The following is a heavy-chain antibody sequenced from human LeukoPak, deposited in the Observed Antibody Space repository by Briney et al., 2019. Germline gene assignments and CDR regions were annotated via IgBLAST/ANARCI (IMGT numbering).Heavy chain of an antibody. CDR1: GITLSNYG. CDR2: ISGSGGGT. V-gene: IGHV3-23*01. CDR3: AKRGVVIRVILVGFHKEAYYFDS. J-gene: IGHJ4*02. D-gene: IGHD3-22*01. Sequence: GGSLRLSCAVSGITLSNYGMSWVRQAPGKGLEWVADISGSGGGTNYADSVKGRFTISRDNPRNTLYLQMNSLRAEDTAVYFCAKRGVVIRVILVGFHKEAYYFDSWGQGVLVTVSS.